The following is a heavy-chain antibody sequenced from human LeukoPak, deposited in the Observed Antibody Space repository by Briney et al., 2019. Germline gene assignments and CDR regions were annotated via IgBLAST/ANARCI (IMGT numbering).Heavy chain of an antibody. CDR1: GFTLSSYL. J-gene: IGHJ5*02. D-gene: IGHD6-13*01. V-gene: IGHV3-23*01. Sequence: TGGSLRHTCEASGFTLSSYLLNWVRQAPGKGLERVSTISGSGGSTYYADSVKGRFTISRDNSKNTLYLQMNSLKAEDTAVYYCAQRLLALGAGGLCVNPWGQGTLVTVSS. CDR2: ISGSGGST. CDR3: AQRLLALGAGGLCVNP.